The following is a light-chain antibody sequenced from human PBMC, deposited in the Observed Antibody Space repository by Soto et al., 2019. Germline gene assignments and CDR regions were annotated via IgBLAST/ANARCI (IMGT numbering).Light chain of an antibody. J-gene: IGKJ1*01. CDR1: QSVSSY. V-gene: IGKV3-20*01. CDR3: QQYGSSPPWT. Sequence: ENVLTPSPATLSLSPGERATLSCRASQSVSSYLAWYQQKPGQAPRLLIYDASDRASGIPARFSGSGSRTDFTFTITRLEPEDFAVYYCQQYGSSPPWTFGQGTKVDIK. CDR2: DAS.